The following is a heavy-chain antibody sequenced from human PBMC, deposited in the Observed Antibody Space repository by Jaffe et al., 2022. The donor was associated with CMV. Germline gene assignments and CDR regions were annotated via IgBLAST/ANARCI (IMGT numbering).Heavy chain of an antibody. J-gene: IGHJ5*02. V-gene: IGHV3-48*02. D-gene: IGHD6-13*01. CDR3: ATHPRYSSSWSGEVENWFDP. CDR2: ISSSSSTI. Sequence: EVQLVESGGGLVQPGGSLRLSCAASGFTFSSYSMNWVRQAPGKGLEWVSYISSSSSTIYYADSVKGRFTISRDNAKNSLYLQMNSLRDEDTAVYYCATHPRYSSSWSGEVENWFDPWGQGTLVTVSS. CDR1: GFTFSSYS.